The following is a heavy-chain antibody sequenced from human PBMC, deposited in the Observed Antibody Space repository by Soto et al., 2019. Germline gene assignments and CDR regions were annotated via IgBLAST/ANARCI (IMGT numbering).Heavy chain of an antibody. CDR2: INSDGSST. J-gene: IGHJ4*02. CDR1: GFTFSSYW. D-gene: IGHD2-2*01. CDR3: ARVSREVVPAAIDY. V-gene: IGHV3-74*01. Sequence: EVQLVGSGGGLVQPGGSLRLSCAASGFTFSSYWIHWVRQAPGKGLVWVSRINSDGSSTTYADSVKGRFTISRDNAKNTLYLQMTSLRAEDTAVYYCARVSREVVPAAIDYWGQGTLVTVSS.